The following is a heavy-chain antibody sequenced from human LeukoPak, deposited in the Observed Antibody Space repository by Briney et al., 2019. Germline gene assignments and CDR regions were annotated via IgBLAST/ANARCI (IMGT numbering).Heavy chain of an antibody. J-gene: IGHJ5*02. D-gene: IGHD3-3*01. Sequence: GGSLRLSCAASGFTFSSYSMNWVRQAPGKGLEWVSSISSSSSYIYYADSVKGRFTISRDNAKNSLYLQMNSLRAEDTAVYYCASSPTLTIFGSWGQGTLVTVSS. CDR3: ASSPTLTIFGS. CDR1: GFTFSSYS. CDR2: ISSSSSYI. V-gene: IGHV3-21*01.